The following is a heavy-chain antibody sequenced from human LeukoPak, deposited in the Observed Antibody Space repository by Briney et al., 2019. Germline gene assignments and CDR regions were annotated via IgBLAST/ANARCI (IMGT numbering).Heavy chain of an antibody. Sequence: PGGSLRLSCAASGFTFSSYGMHWVRQAPGKGLEWVAVISYDGSSKYYADSVKGRFTISRDNSKNTLYLQMNSLRAEDTAVYYCLVLMVYAIDYWGQGTLVTVSS. D-gene: IGHD2-8*01. J-gene: IGHJ4*02. V-gene: IGHV3-30*03. CDR3: LVLMVYAIDY. CDR1: GFTFSSYG. CDR2: ISYDGSSK.